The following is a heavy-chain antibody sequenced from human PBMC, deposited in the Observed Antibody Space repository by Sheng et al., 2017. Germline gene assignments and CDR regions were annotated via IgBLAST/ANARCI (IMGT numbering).Heavy chain of an antibody. CDR3: ARDGSGSYYNSRWDYYYGMDV. Sequence: EQLVQSGAEVKKPGSSVKVSCKASGGTLNNYAISWVRQAPGQGLEWMGGIIPIFGTANYAQKFQGRVTITADESTSTAYMELSSLRSEDTAVYYCARDGSGSYYNSRWDYYYGMDVWDQGP. D-gene: IGHD3-10*01. CDR1: GGTLNNYA. CDR2: IIPIFGTA. J-gene: IGHJ6*02. V-gene: IGHV1-69*01.